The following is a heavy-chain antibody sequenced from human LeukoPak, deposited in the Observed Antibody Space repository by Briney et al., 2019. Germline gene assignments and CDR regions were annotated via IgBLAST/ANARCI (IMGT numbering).Heavy chain of an antibody. CDR1: GXTFSNYA. V-gene: IGHV3-23*01. J-gene: IGHJ5*01. CDR3: ARGTLEHCSGASCYLLDS. D-gene: IGHD2-15*01. CDR2: VTGSGGDT. Sequence: GGSLRLSCAASGXTFSNYAVSWVRQTPGKGLECVSVVTGSGGDTYYTGSVNGRFTISRDNSKNTLYLQMNSLRAEDTAVYYCARGTLEHCSGASCYLLDSWGQGTLVTVSS.